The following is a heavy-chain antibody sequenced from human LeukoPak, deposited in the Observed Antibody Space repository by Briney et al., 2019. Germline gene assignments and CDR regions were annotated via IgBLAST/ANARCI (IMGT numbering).Heavy chain of an antibody. CDR3: ASWGPAAYCSDGRCS. CDR1: GFTFSSYW. CDR2: IKQDGSEK. V-gene: IGHV3-7*01. D-gene: IGHD2-15*01. Sequence: GGSLRLSCAASGFTFSSYWMTWVRQAPGKGLEWVANIKQDGSEKYYVDSVKGRFTISRDNAKNSLYLQMNSLRVEDTAVYYCASWGPAAYCSDGRCSWGQGTLVTVSS. J-gene: IGHJ5*02.